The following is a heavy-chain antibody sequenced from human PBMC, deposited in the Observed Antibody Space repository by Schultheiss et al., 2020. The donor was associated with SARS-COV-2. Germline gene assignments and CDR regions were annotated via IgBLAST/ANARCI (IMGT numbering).Heavy chain of an antibody. CDR1: GFTFSSYG. D-gene: IGHD4-11*01. Sequence: GGSLRLSCAASGFTFSSYGMHWVRQAPGKGLEWVAVIWYDGSNKYYADSVKGRFTISRDNSKNTLYLQMNSLRAEDTAVYYCARTDYSNYPYYYYYMDVWGKGTTVTVSS. J-gene: IGHJ6*03. V-gene: IGHV3-33*01. CDR2: IWYDGSNK. CDR3: ARTDYSNYPYYYYYMDV.